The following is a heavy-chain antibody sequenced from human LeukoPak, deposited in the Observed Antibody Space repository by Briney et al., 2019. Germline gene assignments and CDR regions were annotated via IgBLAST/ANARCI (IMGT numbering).Heavy chain of an antibody. Sequence: SETLSLTCTVSGGSISSSSYYWGWIRQPPGTGLEWIGSIYYSGSTYYNPSLKSRVTISVDTSKNQFSLKLSSVTAADTAVYYCARHTVTTYNWFDPWGQGTLVTVSS. CDR3: ARHTVTTYNWFDP. J-gene: IGHJ5*02. V-gene: IGHV4-39*07. D-gene: IGHD4-11*01. CDR2: IYYSGST. CDR1: GGSISSSSYY.